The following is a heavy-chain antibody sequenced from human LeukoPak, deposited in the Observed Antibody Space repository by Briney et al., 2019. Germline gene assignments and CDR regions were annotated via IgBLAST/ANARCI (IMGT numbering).Heavy chain of an antibody. V-gene: IGHV4-38-2*01. Sequence: WETLSLTCAVSGYSISSGYYWGWIRQAPGKGLEWIGSIYHSGSTYYNPSLKSRVTISVDTSKNQFSLKLSSVTAADTAVYYCARHEGSWYEFDYWGQGTLVTVSS. CDR2: IYHSGST. D-gene: IGHD2-15*01. CDR1: GYSISSGYY. J-gene: IGHJ4*02. CDR3: ARHEGSWYEFDY.